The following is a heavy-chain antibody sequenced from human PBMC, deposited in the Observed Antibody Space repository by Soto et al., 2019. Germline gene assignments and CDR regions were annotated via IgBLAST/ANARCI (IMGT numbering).Heavy chain of an antibody. CDR2: IWYDGSNK. V-gene: IGHV3-33*01. CDR3: ARDNSSSWYGQTNWFDP. J-gene: IGHJ5*02. CDR1: GFTFSSYG. Sequence: QVQLVESGGGVVQPGRSLRLSCAASGFTFSSYGMHWVRQAPGKGLEWVAVIWYDGSNKYYADSVKGRFTISRDNSKNXXYLQMNRLRAEDTAVYYCARDNSSSWYGQTNWFDPWGQGTLVTVSS. D-gene: IGHD6-13*01.